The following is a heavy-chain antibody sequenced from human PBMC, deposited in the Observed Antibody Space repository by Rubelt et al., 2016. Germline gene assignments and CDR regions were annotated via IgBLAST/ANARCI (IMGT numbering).Heavy chain of an antibody. J-gene: IGHJ4*02. Sequence: QVQLQESGPGLVKPSETLSLTCTVSGGSISSYYWSWIRQPPGKGLEWIGYIYYSGSTNYNPSLKSRVTISVDTSKNQFPLRLSSVTAADTAGYYCARDNRLYYFDYWGQGTLVTVSS. V-gene: IGHV4-59*01. CDR1: GGSISSYY. CDR3: ARDNRLYYFDY. D-gene: IGHD1-14*01. CDR2: IYYSGST.